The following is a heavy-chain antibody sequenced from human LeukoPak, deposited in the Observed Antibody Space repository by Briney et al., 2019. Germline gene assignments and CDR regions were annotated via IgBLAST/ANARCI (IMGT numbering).Heavy chain of an antibody. D-gene: IGHD4-17*01. Sequence: ASVKVSSKASGYTFTSYPISWVRQAPGQGLEWMGWITTYNGNTHYAQKLQGRVTMTTDTSTSTAHMDLRGLRSDDTAVYYCARGYDYGDYVGDFDYWGQGTLVTVSS. CDR3: ARGYDYGDYVGDFDY. CDR2: ITTYNGNT. V-gene: IGHV1-18*01. CDR1: GYTFTSYP. J-gene: IGHJ4*02.